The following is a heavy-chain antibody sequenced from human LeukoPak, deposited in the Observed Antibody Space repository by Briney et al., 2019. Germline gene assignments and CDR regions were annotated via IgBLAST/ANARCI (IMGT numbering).Heavy chain of an antibody. CDR3: ARTLGXCSGGSCRPYYFDY. V-gene: IGHV4-59*12. CDR1: GGSISSYY. J-gene: IGHJ4*02. CDR2: IXHSGST. Sequence: SETLSLTCTVSGGSISSYYWSWIRQPPGKGLEWIGYIXHSGSTYYNPSLKXXVTISVDRSKNQFSLKLSSVTAADTAVYYCARTLGXCSGGSCRPYYFDYWGQGTLVTVSS. D-gene: IGHD2-15*01.